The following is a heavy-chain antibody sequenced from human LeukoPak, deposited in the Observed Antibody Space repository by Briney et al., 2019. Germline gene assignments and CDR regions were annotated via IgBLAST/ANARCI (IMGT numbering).Heavy chain of an antibody. CDR1: GFTFSSDW. CDR3: ARGVRGSYGTDL. D-gene: IGHD1-26*01. CDR2: INPAGSST. V-gene: IGHV3-74*01. J-gene: IGHJ4*02. Sequence: PGGSLRLSCAASGFTFSSDWMHWVRQAPGQGLVWVSRINPAGSSTNYADSVKSRFTISRDNAMNTLYLHLNSLRAEDTAVYYCARGVRGSYGTDLWGQGTLVTVSS.